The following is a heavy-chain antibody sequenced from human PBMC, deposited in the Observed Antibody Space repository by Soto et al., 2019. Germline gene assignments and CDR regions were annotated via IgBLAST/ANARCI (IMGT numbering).Heavy chain of an antibody. CDR3: ARGPLNYDPFDY. Sequence: GGSLRLSCAASGFTISSNYMSLVRQAPGKGLEWVSFIYSSGFTDYADSLKGRFTISRYNSKNTLYLQMNSLRAEDTAVYYCARGPLNYDPFDYWGQGTLVTVSS. J-gene: IGHJ4*02. CDR1: GFTISSNY. V-gene: IGHV3-53*01. D-gene: IGHD3-3*01. CDR2: IYSSGFT.